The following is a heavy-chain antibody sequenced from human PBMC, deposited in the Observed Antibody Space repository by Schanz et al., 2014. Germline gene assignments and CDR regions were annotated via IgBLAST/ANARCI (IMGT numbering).Heavy chain of an antibody. J-gene: IGHJ4*02. CDR3: ARDRRFFDRDDLYYFDS. CDR1: GYIFINSG. Sequence: QVQLVQSGAEVKKPGASVRVSCKASGYIFINSGISWVRQAPGQGLEWMGWISGYNHNKEYDQKFQGRVTMTTDTSTSTAYMALTDLRSDDAAVYYCARDRRFFDRDDLYYFDSWGQGTLVTVSS. V-gene: IGHV1-18*01. CDR2: ISGYNHNK. D-gene: IGHD3-3*01.